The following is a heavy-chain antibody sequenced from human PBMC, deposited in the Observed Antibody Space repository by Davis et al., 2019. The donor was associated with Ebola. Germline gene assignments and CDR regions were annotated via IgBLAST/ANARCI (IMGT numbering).Heavy chain of an antibody. V-gene: IGHV4-59*12. J-gene: IGHJ4*02. CDR2: IYYSGST. CDR3: ARGYCTNGVCPYY. D-gene: IGHD2-8*01. CDR1: GGSISSYY. Sequence: PSETLSLTCTVSGGSISSYYWSWIRQPPGKGLEWIGYIYYSGSTNYNPSLKSRVTISVDTSKNQFSLKLSSVTAADTAVYYCARGYCTNGVCPYYWGQGTLVTVSS.